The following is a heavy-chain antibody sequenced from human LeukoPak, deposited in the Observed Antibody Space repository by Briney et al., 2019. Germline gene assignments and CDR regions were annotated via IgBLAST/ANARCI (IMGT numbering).Heavy chain of an antibody. CDR1: GYTFTGYY. V-gene: IGHV1-2*02. Sequence: ASVKVSCKASGYTFTGYYMHWVRQAPGQGLEWMGWINPNSGGTNYARKFQGGLTMTRDTSISTAYMELSSLRSDDTAVYYCARDAGSSGWTRFDYWGQGTLVTVSS. CDR3: ARDAGSSGWTRFDY. J-gene: IGHJ4*02. CDR2: INPNSGGT. D-gene: IGHD6-19*01.